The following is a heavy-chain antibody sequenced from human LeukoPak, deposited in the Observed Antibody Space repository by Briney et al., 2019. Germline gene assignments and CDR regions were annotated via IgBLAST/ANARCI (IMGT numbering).Heavy chain of an antibody. CDR1: GFTFSSYS. V-gene: IGHV3-21*01. D-gene: IGHD3-16*02. J-gene: IGHJ6*04. CDR2: ISSSSSYI. CDR3: ARIDQELSYYYCGMDA. Sequence: GGSLRLSCAASGFTFSSYSMNWVRQAPGKGLEWVSSISSSSSYIYYADSVKGRFTISRDNAKNSLYLQMNSLRAEDTAVYYCARIDQELSYYYCGMDAWGKGTTVTVSS.